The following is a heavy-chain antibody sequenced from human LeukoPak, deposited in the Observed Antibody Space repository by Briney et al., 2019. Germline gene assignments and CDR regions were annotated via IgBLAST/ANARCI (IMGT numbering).Heavy chain of an antibody. V-gene: IGHV4-59*01. CDR2: IYYSGST. Sequence: SETLSLTCTVSGGSISSYYWSRIRQPPGKGLEWIGYIYYSGSTNYNPSLKSRVTISVDTSKNQFSLKLSSVTAADTAVYYCARARSGWHPPFDYWGQGTLVTVSS. J-gene: IGHJ4*02. CDR3: ARARSGWHPPFDY. D-gene: IGHD6-19*01. CDR1: GGSISSYY.